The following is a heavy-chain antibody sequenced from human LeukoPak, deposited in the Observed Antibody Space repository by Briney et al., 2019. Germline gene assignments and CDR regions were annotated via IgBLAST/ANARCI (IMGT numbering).Heavy chain of an antibody. CDR1: GFTFSSYA. D-gene: IGHD3-9*01. CDR2: ISYDGSNK. CDR3: ARDRSDRYFDWSIDY. Sequence: PGGSLRLSCAASGFTFSSYAMHWARQAPGKGLEWVAVISYDGSNKYYADSVKGRFTISRDNSKNTLYLQMNSLRAEDTAVYYCARDRSDRYFDWSIDYWGQGTLVTVSS. J-gene: IGHJ4*02. V-gene: IGHV3-30*04.